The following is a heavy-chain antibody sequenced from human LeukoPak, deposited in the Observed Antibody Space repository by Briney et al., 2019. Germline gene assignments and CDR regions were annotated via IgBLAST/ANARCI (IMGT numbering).Heavy chain of an antibody. V-gene: IGHV1-2*02. D-gene: IGHD1-26*01. CDR2: INPNNGGT. J-gene: IGHJ4*02. CDR3: TRRLGGSSEGYDY. CDR1: GHTFTGYY. Sequence: EAPVKVSCKASGHTFTGYYIHWVRQAPGQGLEWMGWINPNNGGTKYTQKFLGRVTMTGDTSINTAYMEVTSLRSDDTAVYYCTRRLGGSSEGYDYWGQGTLVTVSS.